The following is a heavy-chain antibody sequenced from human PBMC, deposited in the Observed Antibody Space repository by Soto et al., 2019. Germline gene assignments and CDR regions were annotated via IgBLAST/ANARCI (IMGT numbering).Heavy chain of an antibody. J-gene: IGHJ4*02. CDR3: ARALDFWSAYFDY. V-gene: IGHV4-59*01. CDR1: GGSISSYY. Sequence: SETLSLTCTVSGGSISSYYWSWIRQPPGKGLEWIGYIYYSGSTNYNPSLKSRVTISVDTSKNQFSLKLSSVTAEDTAVYYCARALDFWSAYFDYWGQGSLVTVSS. D-gene: IGHD3-3*01. CDR2: IYYSGST.